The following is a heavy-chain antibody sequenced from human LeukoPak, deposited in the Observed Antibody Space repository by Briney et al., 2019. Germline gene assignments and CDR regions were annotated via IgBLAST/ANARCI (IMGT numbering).Heavy chain of an antibody. V-gene: IGHV3-21*01. Sequence: GGSLRLSCAASGFTFSSYSMTWVRQAPGKGLEWVSSISSSSSYIYYADSVKGRFTISRDNAKNSLYLQMNSLRAEDTAVYYCARAYCSSTSCYIWHAFDIWGQGTMVTVSS. CDR2: ISSSSSYI. CDR1: GFTFSSYS. J-gene: IGHJ3*02. CDR3: ARAYCSSTSCYIWHAFDI. D-gene: IGHD2-2*02.